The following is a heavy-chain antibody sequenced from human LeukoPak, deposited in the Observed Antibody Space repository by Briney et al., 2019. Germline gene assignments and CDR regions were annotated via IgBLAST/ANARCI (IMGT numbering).Heavy chain of an antibody. V-gene: IGHV1-8*01. CDR2: MNPNSGNT. Sequence: ASVKVSCKASGYTFTSYDINWVRQAPGQGLEWMGWMNPNSGNTVYAQKFQGRVTMTRNTSISTAYMELSSLRSEDTAVYYCARGCRIAARPNLSYWFDPWGQGTLVTVSS. J-gene: IGHJ5*02. D-gene: IGHD6-6*01. CDR1: GYTFTSYD. CDR3: ARGCRIAARPNLSYWFDP.